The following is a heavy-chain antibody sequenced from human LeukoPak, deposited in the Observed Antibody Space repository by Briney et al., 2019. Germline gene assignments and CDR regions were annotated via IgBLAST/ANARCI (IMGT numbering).Heavy chain of an antibody. CDR1: GYTFTGYY. J-gene: IGHJ4*02. Sequence: GASVKVSCKASGYTFTGYYMHWVRQAPGQGLEWMGWINPNSGRTNYAQKFQGRVTMTRDTSISTAYMELSRLRSDDTAVYYCARGSGERGSGSYLIAYWGQGTLVTVSS. CDR2: INPNSGRT. V-gene: IGHV1-2*02. CDR3: ARGSGERGSGSYLIAY. D-gene: IGHD3-10*01.